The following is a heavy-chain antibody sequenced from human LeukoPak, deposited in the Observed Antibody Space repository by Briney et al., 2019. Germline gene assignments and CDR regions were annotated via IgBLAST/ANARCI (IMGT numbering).Heavy chain of an antibody. CDR3: ARRFDDFWSGYSYYFDY. D-gene: IGHD3-3*01. CDR2: IYYSGST. CDR1: GGSISSSSYY. Sequence: KPSETLSLTCTVSGGSISSSSYYWGWIRQPPGKGLEWIGSIYYSGSTYYNPSLKSRVTISVDTSKNQFSLKLSSVTAADTAVYYCARRFDDFWSGYSYYFDYWGQGTLVTVSS. V-gene: IGHV4-39*01. J-gene: IGHJ4*02.